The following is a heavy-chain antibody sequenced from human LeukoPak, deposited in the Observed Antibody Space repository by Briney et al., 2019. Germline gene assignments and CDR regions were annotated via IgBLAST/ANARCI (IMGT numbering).Heavy chain of an antibody. J-gene: IGHJ2*01. Sequence: SETLSLTCTVSGGSISSYYWSWIRQPPGKGLEWIGYIYYSGSTNYNPSLKSRVTISVDTSKNQFSLKLSSVTAADTAVYYCARDPVLGYFDLWGRGTLVTVSS. CDR3: ARDPVLGYFDL. CDR1: GGSISSYY. CDR2: IYYSGST. V-gene: IGHV4-59*01.